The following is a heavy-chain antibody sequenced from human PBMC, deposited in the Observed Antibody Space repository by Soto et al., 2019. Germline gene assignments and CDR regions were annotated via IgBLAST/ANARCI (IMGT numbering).Heavy chain of an antibody. CDR2: IYPGDSDT. J-gene: IGHJ5*02. CDR1: GYSFTSYW. V-gene: IGHV5-51*01. CDR3: ARQYCSGGSCYRNWFDP. Sequence: PGESLKISCKGSGYSFTSYWIGWVRQMPGKGLEWMGIIYPGDSDTRYSPSFQGQVTISADKSISTAYLQWSSLKAPDTAMYYCARQYCSGGSCYRNWFDPWGQGTLVTAPQ. D-gene: IGHD2-15*01.